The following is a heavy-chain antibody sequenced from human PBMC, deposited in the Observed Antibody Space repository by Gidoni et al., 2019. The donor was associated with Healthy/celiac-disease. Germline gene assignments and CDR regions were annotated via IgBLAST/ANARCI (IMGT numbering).Heavy chain of an antibody. J-gene: IGHJ4*02. CDR3: ARVPVVPAAIPDYGDYVFFDY. Sequence: QVQLVQSGAEVKKPGSSVKVSCKASGGTFSSYAISWVRQAPGQGLEWMGGIIPIFGTANYAQKFQGRVTITADKSTSTAYMELSSLRSEDTAVYYCARVPVVPAAIPDYGDYVFFDYWGQGTLVTVSS. CDR1: GGTFSSYA. V-gene: IGHV1-69*06. CDR2: IIPIFGTA. D-gene: IGHD2-2*01.